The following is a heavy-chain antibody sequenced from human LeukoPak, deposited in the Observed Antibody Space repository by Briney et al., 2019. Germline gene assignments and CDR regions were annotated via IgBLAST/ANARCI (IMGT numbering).Heavy chain of an antibody. D-gene: IGHD2-2*01. J-gene: IGHJ4*02. CDR2: ISGSGGST. CDR1: GFTFSSYA. V-gene: IGHV3-23*01. Sequence: PGGPLRLSCAASGFTFSSYAMSWVRQAPGKGLEWVSAISGSGGSTYYADSVKGRFTISRDNSKNTLYLQMNSLRAEDTAVYYCAKGIGSTSYRQYYFDYWGQGTLVTVSS. CDR3: AKGIGSTSYRQYYFDY.